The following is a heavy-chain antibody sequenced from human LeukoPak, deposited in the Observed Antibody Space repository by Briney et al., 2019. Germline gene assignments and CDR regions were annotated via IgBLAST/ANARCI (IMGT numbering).Heavy chain of an antibody. CDR1: GYSISSGYY. CDR3: ARDLVTIFGVEEGENDY. D-gene: IGHD3-3*01. CDR2: IYHSGST. Sequence: SETLSLTCTVSGYSISSGYYWGWIRQPPGKGLEWIGSIYHSGSTYYNPSLKSRVTISVDTSKNQFSLKLSPVTAADTAVYYCARDLVTIFGVEEGENDYWGQGTLVTVSS. J-gene: IGHJ4*02. V-gene: IGHV4-38-2*02.